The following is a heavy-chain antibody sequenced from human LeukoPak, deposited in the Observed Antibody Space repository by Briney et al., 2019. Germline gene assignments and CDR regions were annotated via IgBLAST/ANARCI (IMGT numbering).Heavy chain of an antibody. Sequence: GGSLRLSCAASGFTFDDYAMHWVRQAPGKGLEWVSGISWNSGSIGYADSVKGRFTISRDNVKNSLYLQMNSLRAEDMALYYCAKEYCSGGSCYRGAFDIWGQGTMVTVSS. J-gene: IGHJ3*02. V-gene: IGHV3-9*03. CDR2: ISWNSGSI. D-gene: IGHD2-15*01. CDR1: GFTFDDYA. CDR3: AKEYCSGGSCYRGAFDI.